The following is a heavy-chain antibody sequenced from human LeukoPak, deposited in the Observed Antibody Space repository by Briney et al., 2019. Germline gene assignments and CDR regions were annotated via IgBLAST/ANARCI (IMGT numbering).Heavy chain of an antibody. V-gene: IGHV3-30*03. D-gene: IGHD1-1*01. CDR1: GFTFINYG. Sequence: GGSLRLSCAAFGFTFINYGMHWARQAPDKGLEWVAVIASGGNMENYADSVRGRFTISRDNSKNTLYLQMNSLRPEDTALYYCARTTSAWSPMAFDIWGQGTMVTVSS. CDR3: ARTTSAWSPMAFDI. J-gene: IGHJ3*02. CDR2: IASGGNME.